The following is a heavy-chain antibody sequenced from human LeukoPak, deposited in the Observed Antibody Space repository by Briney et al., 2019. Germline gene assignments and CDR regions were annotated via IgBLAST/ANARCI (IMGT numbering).Heavy chain of an antibody. J-gene: IGHJ6*03. CDR2: MNPNSGNT. CDR1: GYTFTSYD. V-gene: IGHV1-8*03. Sequence: ASVKVSCKASGYTFTSYDINWVRQATGLGLEWMGWMNPNSGNTGYAQKFQGRVAITRNTSISTAYMELSSLRSEDTAVYYCARVSGYYDFWSGYFYYYYYYMDVWGKGTTVTVSS. CDR3: ARVSGYYDFWSGYFYYYYYYMDV. D-gene: IGHD3-3*01.